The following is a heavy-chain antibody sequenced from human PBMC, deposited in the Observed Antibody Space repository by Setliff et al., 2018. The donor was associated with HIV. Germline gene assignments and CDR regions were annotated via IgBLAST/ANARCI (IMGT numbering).Heavy chain of an antibody. CDR2: LRNGNRNST. Sequence: AGGSLRLSCAASGVTLYNTYMDWVRQAPGKGLEWVGRLRNGNRNSTEYAASVKGRFTLSRDDSENSLYLQMNSLKTEDTAVYYCVGGSGTDRYDYWGRGTLVTVSS. J-gene: IGHJ4*02. V-gene: IGHV3-72*01. CDR3: VGGSGTDRYDY. D-gene: IGHD3-10*01. CDR1: GVTLYNTY.